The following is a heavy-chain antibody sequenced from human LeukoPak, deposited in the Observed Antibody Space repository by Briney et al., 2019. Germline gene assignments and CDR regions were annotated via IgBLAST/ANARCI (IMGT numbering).Heavy chain of an antibody. D-gene: IGHD6-13*01. V-gene: IGHV1-2*02. J-gene: IGHJ6*03. CDR3: ARTYSSSSKYYYYMDV. CDR2: TNPNSGGT. Sequence: ASVKVSCKASGYTFTGYYMHWVRQAPGQGLEWMGWTNPNSGGTNYAQKFQGRVTMTRDTSISTAYMELSRLRSDDTAVYYCARTYSSSSKYYYYMDVWGKGPRSPSP. CDR1: GYTFTGYY.